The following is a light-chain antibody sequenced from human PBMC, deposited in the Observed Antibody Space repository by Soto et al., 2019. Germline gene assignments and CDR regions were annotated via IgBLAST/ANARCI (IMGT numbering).Light chain of an antibody. CDR2: DAS. CDR3: QQRSSWPLT. J-gene: IGKJ4*01. Sequence: ETVLTQSPGTLSLSSGEGATLSCRASQSVNRLLTWYQQKPGQAPRLLISDASTRATGIPARFNGSGSGTDFTLTISSLEPEDFAVYYCQQRSSWPLTFGGGTKVEIK. V-gene: IGKV3-11*01. CDR1: QSVNRL.